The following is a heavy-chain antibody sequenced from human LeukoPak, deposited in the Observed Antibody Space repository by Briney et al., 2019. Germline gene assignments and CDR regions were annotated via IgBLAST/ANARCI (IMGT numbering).Heavy chain of an antibody. CDR3: TRHERYCSSTSCYTIDAFDI. J-gene: IGHJ3*02. CDR2: IRSKANSYAT. V-gene: IGHV3-73*01. CDR1: GFTFSGSA. D-gene: IGHD2-2*02. Sequence: PGGSLRLSCAASGFTFSGSAMHWVRQASGKGLEWVGRIRSKANSYATAYAASVKGRFTISRDDSKNTAYLQMNSLKTEDTAVYYCTRHERYCSSTSCYTIDAFDIWGQGTMVTVSS.